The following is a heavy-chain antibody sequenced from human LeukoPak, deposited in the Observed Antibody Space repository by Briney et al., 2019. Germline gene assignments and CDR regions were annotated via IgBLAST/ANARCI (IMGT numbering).Heavy chain of an antibody. CDR1: GYTLTELS. CDR2: FDPEDGET. V-gene: IGHV1-24*01. J-gene: IGHJ3*02. CDR3: ATTYCGGDCAIPVQSDDAFDI. D-gene: IGHD2-21*02. Sequence: ASVKVSCKVSGYTLTELSMHWVRQAPGKGLEWMGGFDPEDGETIYAQKFQGRVTMTEDTSTDTAYMELSSLRSEDTAVYYCATTYCGGDCAIPVQSDDAFDIWGQGTMDTVSS.